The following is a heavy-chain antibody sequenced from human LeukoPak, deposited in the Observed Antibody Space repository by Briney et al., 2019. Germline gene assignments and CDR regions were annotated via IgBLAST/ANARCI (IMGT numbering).Heavy chain of an antibody. CDR1: GGSISSYY. CDR2: VYPSGST. CDR3: ARGRPEADCGVVSCYRWFDP. V-gene: IGHV4-4*07. D-gene: IGHD2-21*01. J-gene: IGHJ5*02. Sequence: KPSEALSLTCTVSGGSISSYYWNWIRQPAGEGLEGIGRVYPSGSTNYNPSLKSRVTLSIDTSKDQFSLKLNSVTAADTAVYYCARGRPEADCGVVSCYRWFDPWGQGTLVTVSS.